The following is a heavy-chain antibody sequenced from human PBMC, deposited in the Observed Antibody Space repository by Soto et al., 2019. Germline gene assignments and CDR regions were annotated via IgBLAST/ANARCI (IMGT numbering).Heavy chain of an antibody. CDR3: ARYMGGMDV. CDR1: GGSFSGCY. D-gene: IGHD3-10*01. J-gene: IGHJ6*02. CDR2: INHRGST. Sequence: QVQLQQWGAGLLKHSETLCLTCAVYGGSFSGCYWSWIRQPPGKGLEWIGEINHRGSTNYNPSLKSRVTISVDTSKNQFSLKLSSVTAADTAVYYCARYMGGMDVWGQGTTVTVSS. V-gene: IGHV4-34*01.